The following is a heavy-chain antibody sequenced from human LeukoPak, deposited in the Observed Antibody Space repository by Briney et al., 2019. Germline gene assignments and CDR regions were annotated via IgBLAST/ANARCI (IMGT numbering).Heavy chain of an antibody. CDR2: ICSSSSYI. V-gene: IGHV3-21*01. Sequence: GGSLRLSCAASGFTFSSYSMNWVRQAPGKGLEWVSSICSSSSYIYYADSVKGRFTISRDNAKNSLYLQMNSLRAEDTAVYYCASVVAGNAVNFDYWGQGTLVTVSS. J-gene: IGHJ4*02. CDR1: GFTFSSYS. CDR3: ASVVAGNAVNFDY. D-gene: IGHD2-21*01.